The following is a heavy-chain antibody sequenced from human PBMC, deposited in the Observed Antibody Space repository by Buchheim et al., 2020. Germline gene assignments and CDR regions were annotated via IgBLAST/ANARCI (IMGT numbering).Heavy chain of an antibody. D-gene: IGHD3-22*01. CDR3: AREGANYYDNTAGWFDP. Sequence: QVQLVESGGGVVQPGRSLRLSCAASGFTFSNYAMHWVRQAPGKGLQWVAFISHDGSNKYYIDSVKGRFTISRDNSKTTLYLQMNSLRREDTAVYYCAREGANYYDNTAGWFDPWGQGTL. CDR2: ISHDGSNK. CDR1: GFTFSNYA. V-gene: IGHV3-30-3*01. J-gene: IGHJ5*02.